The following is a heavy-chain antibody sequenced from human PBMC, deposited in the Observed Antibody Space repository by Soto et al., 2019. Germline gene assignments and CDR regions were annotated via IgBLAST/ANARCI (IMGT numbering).Heavy chain of an antibody. CDR1: GYTFTSYG. CDR2: ISAYNGNT. Sequence: QVQLVQSGAEVKKPGASVKVSCKASGYTFTSYGISWVRQAPGQGLEWMGWISAYNGNTNYAQKLQGRVTMTTDTSTRTAYMERRSLRSDDTSVYYWARSIGVAGTPIDYWGQGTLGTASS. CDR3: ARSIGVAGTPIDY. J-gene: IGHJ4*02. D-gene: IGHD6-19*01. V-gene: IGHV1-18*01.